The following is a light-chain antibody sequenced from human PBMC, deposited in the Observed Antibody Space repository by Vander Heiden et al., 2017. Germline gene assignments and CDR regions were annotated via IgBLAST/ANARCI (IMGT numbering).Light chain of an antibody. J-gene: IGLJ2*01. V-gene: IGLV1-40*01. CDR1: SSNMGAGYD. Sequence: QSVLTQPPSVSGAPGQRGTISCTGSSSNMGAGYDVHWYQQPPGTPPKLLIYGNRNRPSGVPDRFSGSKSGTSASLAITVLQAEDEADYYCQSYDSSLSGPVVFGGGTKLTVL. CDR3: QSYDSSLSGPVV. CDR2: GNR.